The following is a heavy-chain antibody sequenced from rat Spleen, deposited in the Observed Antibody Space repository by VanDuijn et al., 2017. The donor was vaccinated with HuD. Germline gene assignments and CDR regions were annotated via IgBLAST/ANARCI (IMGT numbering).Heavy chain of an antibody. CDR2: ISSGGGNT. CDR1: GFTFSDYN. D-gene: IGHD1-12*02. J-gene: IGHJ2*01. V-gene: IGHV5-20*01. CDR3: TTDTFYDGTYYPGGFDY. Sequence: EVQLVESGGGLVQPGRSLTLSCAASGFTFSDYNMAWVRQAPTKGLEWVASISSGGGNTYYRDSVKGRFTISRDNAKSTLYLQMNDLRSEDTATYYCTTDTFYDGTYYPGGFDYWGQGVMVTVSS.